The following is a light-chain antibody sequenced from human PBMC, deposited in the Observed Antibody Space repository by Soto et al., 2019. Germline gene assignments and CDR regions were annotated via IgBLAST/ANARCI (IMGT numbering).Light chain of an antibody. CDR3: QQANSFPLT. J-gene: IGKJ4*01. CDR1: QDINNW. V-gene: IGKV1D-12*01. CDR2: TTS. Sequence: DIQMTHSPSSVSASVGDRVTITCRASQDINNWLAWYQQKPGKAPKVLIYTTSNLQSGVPSRFSGSGSGTDFTLTINSLQPEDFATYYCQQANSFPLTFGGGTKVEIK.